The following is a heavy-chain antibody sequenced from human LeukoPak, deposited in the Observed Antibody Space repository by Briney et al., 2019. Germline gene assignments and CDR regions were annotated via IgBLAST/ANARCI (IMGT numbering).Heavy chain of an antibody. Sequence: TSETLSLTCDVSGGSISSYYWTWIRQPPGKGLEWIGYIYYSGSTNYNPSLKSRVTISVDTTKNQFSLKLTSVTAADTAVYYCARVPRLNPAPWLRKDYAFDIWGQGTMVTVSS. D-gene: IGHD5-12*01. CDR2: IYYSGST. J-gene: IGHJ3*02. V-gene: IGHV4-59*01. CDR1: GGSISSYY. CDR3: ARVPRLNPAPWLRKDYAFDI.